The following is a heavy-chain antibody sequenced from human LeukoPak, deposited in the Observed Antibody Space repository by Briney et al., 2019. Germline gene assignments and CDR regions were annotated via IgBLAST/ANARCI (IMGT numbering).Heavy chain of an antibody. J-gene: IGHJ4*02. D-gene: IGHD3-10*01. CDR2: IWYDGSNK. CDR3: AKDRVPMVREVIPDYFDY. CDR1: GFTFSSYG. V-gene: IGHV3-33*06. Sequence: GGSLRLSCAASGFTFSSYGMHWVRQAPGKGLEWVAVIWYDGSNKYYADSVKGRFTISRDNSKNTLYLQMSSLRAEDTAVYYCAKDRVPMVREVIPDYFDYWGQGTLVTVSS.